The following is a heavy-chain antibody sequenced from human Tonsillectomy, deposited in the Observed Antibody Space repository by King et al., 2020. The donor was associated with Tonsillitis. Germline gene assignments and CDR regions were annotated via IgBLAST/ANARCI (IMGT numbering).Heavy chain of an antibody. D-gene: IGHD3-9*01. CDR1: GYTFTNYV. CDR3: AREIYDILTGYYKYFQH. Sequence: AQLVQSGAEVKKPGASVKVSCKASGYTFTNYVINWVRQAPGQGLEWMGWISAYNGNTNYAQKLQGRVTMTTDTSTSTAYMELRSLRSDDTAVYYCAREIYDILTGYYKYFQHWGQGTLVTVSS. CDR2: ISAYNGNT. V-gene: IGHV1-18*04. J-gene: IGHJ1*01.